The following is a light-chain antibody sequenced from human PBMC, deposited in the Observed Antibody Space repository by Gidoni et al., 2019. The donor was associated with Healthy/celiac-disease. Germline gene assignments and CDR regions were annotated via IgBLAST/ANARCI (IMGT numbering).Light chain of an antibody. CDR1: QSVSSN. CDR3: QQYNNWPLTT. Sequence: EIVMQQSPATLSVSPGERATLSCRASQSVSSNLAWYQQKPGQAPRLLIYGASTRATGIPARFSGSGSGTEFTLTISSLQSEDFAVYYCQQYNNWPLTTFGQGTKVEIK. V-gene: IGKV3-15*01. J-gene: IGKJ1*01. CDR2: GAS.